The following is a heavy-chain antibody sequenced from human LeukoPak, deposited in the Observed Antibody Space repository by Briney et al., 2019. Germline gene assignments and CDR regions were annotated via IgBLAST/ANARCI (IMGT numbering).Heavy chain of an antibody. CDR1: GFTFSSYG. V-gene: IGHV3-33*01. J-gene: IGHJ1*01. CDR2: IWYDGSNK. CDR3: ARAGHRSGGWRYLVAS. Sequence: GGSLRLSCAASGFTFSSYGMHWVRQAPGKGLEWVAVIWYDGSNKYYADSVKGRFTISRDNSKNTLYLQMNSLRAEDTAVYYCARAGHRSGGWRYLVASWGQGTLVTAS. D-gene: IGHD2-15*01.